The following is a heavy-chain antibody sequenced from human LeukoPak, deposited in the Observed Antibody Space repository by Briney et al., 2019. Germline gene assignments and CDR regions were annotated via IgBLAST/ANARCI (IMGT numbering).Heavy chain of an antibody. D-gene: IGHD3-9*01. Sequence: GGSLRLSCAASGFTFSSKGINWVSQAAGKGLDWFSGISTSGSISYYADSVKSRFTISRNNSKNTVSLQMNSLRAEDTALYYCARDLDWGAFDAWGQGTLVTVSS. CDR1: GFTFSSKG. J-gene: IGHJ5*02. CDR2: ISTSGSIS. CDR3: ARDLDWGAFDA. V-gene: IGHV3-23*01.